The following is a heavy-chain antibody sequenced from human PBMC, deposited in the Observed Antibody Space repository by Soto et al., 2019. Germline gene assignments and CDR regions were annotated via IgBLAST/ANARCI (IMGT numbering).Heavy chain of an antibody. D-gene: IGHD2-2*01. CDR2: IIPIFGTA. Sequence: QVQLVQSGAEVKKPGSSVKVSCKASGGTFSSYAISWVRQAPGQGLEWMGGIIPIFGTANYAQKFQGRVTITADESTSTAYMELSSLRSEDTAVYYCARGGDIVVVPAAMGFWGLGYWGQGTLVTVSS. V-gene: IGHV1-69*01. J-gene: IGHJ4*02. CDR3: ARGGDIVVVPAAMGFWGLGY. CDR1: GGTFSSYA.